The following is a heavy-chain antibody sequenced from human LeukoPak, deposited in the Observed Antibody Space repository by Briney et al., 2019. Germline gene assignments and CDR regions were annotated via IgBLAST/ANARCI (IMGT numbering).Heavy chain of an antibody. CDR2: IYSGGST. Sequence: PGGSLRLSCAASGFTVSSNYMSWVRQAPGKGLEWVSVIYSGGSTYYADSVKGRFTISRDNSKNTLYLQMNSLRAEDTAVYYCARERGGPGLYYFDYWGQGTLVTVSS. CDR3: ARERGGPGLYYFDY. V-gene: IGHV3-53*01. J-gene: IGHJ4*02. CDR1: GFTVSSNY. D-gene: IGHD2-15*01.